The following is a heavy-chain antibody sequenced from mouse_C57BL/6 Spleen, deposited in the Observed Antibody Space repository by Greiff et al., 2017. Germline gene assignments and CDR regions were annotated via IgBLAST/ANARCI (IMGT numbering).Heavy chain of an antibody. CDR3: GAWFTWFAY. D-gene: IGHD2-2*01. CDR1: GYTFTSYW. V-gene: IGHV1-64*01. Sequence: QVQLQQSGAELVKPGASVKLSCKASGYTFTSYWMHWVKQRPGQGLEWIGMIHPNSGSTNYNEKFKSKATLTVDKSSSTAYMQLSSLTSEDSAVYYCGAWFTWFAYWGQGTLVTVSA. J-gene: IGHJ3*01. CDR2: IHPNSGST.